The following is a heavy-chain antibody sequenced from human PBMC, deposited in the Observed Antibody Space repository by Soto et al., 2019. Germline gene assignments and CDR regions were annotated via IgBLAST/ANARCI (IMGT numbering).Heavy chain of an antibody. V-gene: IGHV4-31*03. J-gene: IGHJ6*02. CDR1: GGSISSGGYY. CDR3: ARKSRQARYYYYYGMDV. Sequence: LSLTCTVSGGSISSGGYYWSWIRQHPGKGLEWIGYIYYSGSTYYNPSLKSRVTISVDTSKNQFSLKLSSVTAADTAVYYCARKSRQARYYYYYGMDVWGQGTTVTVSS. CDR2: IYYSGST.